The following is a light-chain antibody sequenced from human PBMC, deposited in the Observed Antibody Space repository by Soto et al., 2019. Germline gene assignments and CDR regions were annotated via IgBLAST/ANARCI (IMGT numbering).Light chain of an antibody. CDR3: SSFTTSSTYV. V-gene: IGLV2-14*01. CDR1: SSDVGAYDF. Sequence: QSALTQPASVSGSPGKSITISCTGTSSDVGAYDFVSWYQQHPGKVPKLVIYEVTNRPSGVSNRFSASKSGNTASLTISGLQAEDEADYYCSSFTTSSTYVFGAGTKLTVL. CDR2: EVT. J-gene: IGLJ1*01.